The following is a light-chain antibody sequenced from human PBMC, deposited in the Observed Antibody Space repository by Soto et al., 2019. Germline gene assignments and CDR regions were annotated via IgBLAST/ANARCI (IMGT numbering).Light chain of an antibody. J-gene: IGKJ3*01. CDR3: QHYDNVPFT. V-gene: IGKV1-33*01. CDR2: DAS. Sequence: DIQMTQSPSSLSASVGDRVTITCQASQDINNYLNWYQQKPGKAPKLLIYDASNLETGVPSRFSGTGSGTDFTFTISSLQPEDIATYYCQHYDNVPFTFGPGTKVDIK. CDR1: QDINNY.